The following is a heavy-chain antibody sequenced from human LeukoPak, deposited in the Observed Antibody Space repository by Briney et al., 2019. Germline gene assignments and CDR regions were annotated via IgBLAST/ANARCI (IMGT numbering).Heavy chain of an antibody. CDR2: INPNSGGT. D-gene: IGHD2-2*02. V-gene: IGHV1-2*02. CDR3: ARGIVVVPAAIVVGDYMDV. J-gene: IGHJ6*03. CDR1: GYTFTGYY. Sequence: ASVKVPCKASGYTFTGYYMHWVRQAPGQGLEWMGWINPNSGGTNYAQKFQGRVTMTRDTSISTAYMELSRLRSDDTAVYYCARGIVVVPAAIVVGDYMDVWGKGTTVTVSS.